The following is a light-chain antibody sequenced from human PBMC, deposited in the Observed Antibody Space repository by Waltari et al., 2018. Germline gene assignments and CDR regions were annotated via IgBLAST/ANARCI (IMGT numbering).Light chain of an antibody. CDR3: QQYGT. CDR1: QSVSSW. Sequence: DIQMTQSPSTLSASVGDTVTITCRASQSVSSWLAWYQQKAGKAPTVLIYDASDMESGVPSRFSGSGSGTDFTFTISSLQPEDIATYYCQQYGTFGQGTKLEIK. J-gene: IGKJ2*01. CDR2: DAS. V-gene: IGKV1-5*01.